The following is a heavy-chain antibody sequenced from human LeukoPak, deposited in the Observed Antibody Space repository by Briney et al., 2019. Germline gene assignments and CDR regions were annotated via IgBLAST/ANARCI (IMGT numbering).Heavy chain of an antibody. J-gene: IGHJ4*02. Sequence: PSETLSLTCTVSGGSINNDYWSWIRQTPGXGLECIVYIYHSGSTYYNPSLKSRVTISVDRSKNQFSLKLSSVTAADTAVYYCARMPITMVRGVTYFDYWGQGTLVTVSS. CDR3: ARMPITMVRGVTYFDY. CDR1: GGSINNDY. V-gene: IGHV4-59*04. D-gene: IGHD3-10*01. CDR2: IYHSGST.